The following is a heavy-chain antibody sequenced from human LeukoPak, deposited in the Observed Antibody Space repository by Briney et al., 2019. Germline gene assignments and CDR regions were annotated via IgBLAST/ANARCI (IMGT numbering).Heavy chain of an antibody. V-gene: IGHV3-74*01. CDR2: ILSDGSST. CDR3: VRGYCSATSCYFSSSYSWFDP. J-gene: IGHJ5*02. Sequence: PGGSLRLSCAASGFTFSNYWMHWVRQTPGKGLVWVSRILSDGSSTNYADFVKGRFTVSRDNAQTTLYLQMNSLRAEDTAVYYCVRGYCSATSCYFSSSYSWFDPWGQGTLVTVSS. D-gene: IGHD2-2*01. CDR1: GFTFSNYW.